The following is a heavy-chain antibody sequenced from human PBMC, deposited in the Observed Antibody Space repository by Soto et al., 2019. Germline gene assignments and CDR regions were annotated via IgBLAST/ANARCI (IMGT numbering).Heavy chain of an antibody. CDR3: AADGPLGYCSSTSCYEGV. D-gene: IGHD2-2*01. J-gene: IGHJ6*02. CDR1: GFTFTSSS. Sequence: SVKVSCKPSGFTFTSSSVQWVRQARGQRLEWIGWIVVGSGNTNYAQKFQERVTITRDMSTSTAYMELSSLRSEDTAVYYCAADGPLGYCSSTSCYEGVWGQGTTVTVSS. CDR2: IVVGSGNT. V-gene: IGHV1-58*01.